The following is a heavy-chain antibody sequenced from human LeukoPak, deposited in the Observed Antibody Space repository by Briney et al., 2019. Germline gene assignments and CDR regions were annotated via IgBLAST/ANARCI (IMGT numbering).Heavy chain of an antibody. D-gene: IGHD2-15*01. CDR1: GGSFSGYY. J-gene: IGHJ3*02. CDR3: ARERDIVVVVAADYDAFDI. V-gene: IGHV4-34*01. CDR2: TNHSGST. Sequence: SETLSLTCAVYGGSFSGYYWSWIRQPPGKGLEWIGETNHSGSTNYNPSLKSRVTISVDTSKNQFSLKLSSVTAADTAVYYCARERDIVVVVAADYDAFDIWGQGTMVTVSS.